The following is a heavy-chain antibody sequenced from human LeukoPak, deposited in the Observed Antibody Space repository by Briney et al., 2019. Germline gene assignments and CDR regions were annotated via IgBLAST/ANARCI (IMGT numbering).Heavy chain of an antibody. Sequence: GGSLRLSCAASGFTFRNYAMYWVRQAPGKGLEWVSTIYTGGNTYYAASVKGRFTISRDFSKNTVFLHMNSLRAEDTAMYYCARGDDSGYYDYFDYWGQGALVTVSS. CDR3: ARGDDSGYYDYFDY. CDR2: IYTGGNT. D-gene: IGHD3-22*01. J-gene: IGHJ4*02. V-gene: IGHV3-23*05. CDR1: GFTFRNYA.